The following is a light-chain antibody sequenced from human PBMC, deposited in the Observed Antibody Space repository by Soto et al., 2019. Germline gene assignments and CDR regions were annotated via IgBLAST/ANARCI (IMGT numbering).Light chain of an antibody. J-gene: IGKJ4*01. CDR3: QQFNSYPPLT. V-gene: IGKV1-13*02. CDR1: QGISSA. CDR2: DAS. Sequence: AIQLTQSPSSLSAPVGDRVTITCRASQGISSALAWYQQKPGKAPKLLIYDASSLESGVPSRFSGSGSGTDFTLTISSLPPEYFATYYCQQFNSYPPLTVDGGTKVEIK.